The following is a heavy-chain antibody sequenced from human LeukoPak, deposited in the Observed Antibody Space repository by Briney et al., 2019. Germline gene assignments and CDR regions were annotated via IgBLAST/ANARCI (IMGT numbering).Heavy chain of an antibody. CDR1: GFTFSSYW. V-gene: IGHV3-7*01. CDR3: ARDPATTVTTYAY. D-gene: IGHD4-17*01. J-gene: IGHJ4*02. CDR2: IKQDGSEK. Sequence: GGSLRLSCAASGFTFSSYWMSWVRQAPGKGLEWVANIKQDGSEKYYVDSVKGRFTISKDNAKNSLYLQMNSLRPEDTAVYYCARDPATTVTTYAYWGQGTLVTVSS.